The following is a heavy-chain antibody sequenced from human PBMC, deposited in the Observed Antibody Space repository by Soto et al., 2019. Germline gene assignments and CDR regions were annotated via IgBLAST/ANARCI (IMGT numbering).Heavy chain of an antibody. CDR1: GGSISSSSYY. J-gene: IGHJ4*02. V-gene: IGHV4-39*01. CDR3: ASGVDSSSSEPLDY. CDR2: IYYSGST. D-gene: IGHD6-6*01. Sequence: SETLSLTCTVSGGSISSSSYYWGWIRQPPGKGLEWIGSIYYSGSTYYNPSLKSRVTISVDTSKNQFSLKLSSVTAADTAVYYCASGVDSSSSEPLDYWGQGTLVTVSS.